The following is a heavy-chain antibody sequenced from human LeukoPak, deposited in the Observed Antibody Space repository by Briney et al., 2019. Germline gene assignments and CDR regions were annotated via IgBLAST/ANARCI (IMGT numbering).Heavy chain of an antibody. V-gene: IGHV5-10-1*01. J-gene: IGHJ4*02. Sequence: HGESLKISCKGSGYSFTTCWISWVRQMPGEGPEWMGRIHPSDSDTNYSPSFQGHVTFSTDKSISTAYLQWTSLKASDTAIYFCARHYYNDNTLLDFWGQGTLVTVSS. CDR2: IHPSDSDT. CDR3: ARHYYNDNTLLDF. D-gene: IGHD3-22*01. CDR1: GYSFTTCW.